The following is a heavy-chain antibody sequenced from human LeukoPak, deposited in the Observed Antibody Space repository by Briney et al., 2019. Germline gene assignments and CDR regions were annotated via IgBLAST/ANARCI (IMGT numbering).Heavy chain of an antibody. D-gene: IGHD3-22*01. J-gene: IGHJ4*02. Sequence: GGSLRLSCAASGFTFSSYSMNWVRQAPGKGLEWVSSISSSSSYIYYADSVKGRFTISRDNAKNSLYLQMNSLRAEDTAMYYCARRYYFYYDSSAYPAFDYWGQGTLVTVSS. CDR3: ARRYYFYYDSSAYPAFDY. CDR1: GFTFSSYS. CDR2: ISSSSSYI. V-gene: IGHV3-21*01.